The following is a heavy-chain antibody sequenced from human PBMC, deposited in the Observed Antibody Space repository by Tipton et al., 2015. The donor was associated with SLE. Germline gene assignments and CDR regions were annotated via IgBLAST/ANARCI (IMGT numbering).Heavy chain of an antibody. CDR1: GGSISSHY. V-gene: IGHV4-59*11. J-gene: IGHJ4*02. CDR3: ARRRGSSWYEDYFDY. CDR2: INYSGST. Sequence: LRLSCTVSGGSISSHYWSWIRRPPGKALEWIAYINYSGSTNYNPSLKSRVTMSVDTSKNQFSLKLSSVTAADTAVYYCARRRGSSWYEDYFDYWGRGTLVTVSS. D-gene: IGHD6-13*01.